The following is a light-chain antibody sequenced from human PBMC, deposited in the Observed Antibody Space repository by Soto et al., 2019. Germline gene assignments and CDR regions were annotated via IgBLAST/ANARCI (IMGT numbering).Light chain of an antibody. V-gene: IGKV1-5*03. J-gene: IGKJ4*01. CDR1: ENIYGY. Sequence: DIRLIQSPSILSASVGDRVTITCRASENIYGYLAWYQQKPGEAPKLLIYWASTLVSGVPSRFTGGESGTEFTLTISDLQPDDFATYFCQQYSAYPLTFGGVTKVDVK. CDR3: QQYSAYPLT. CDR2: WAS.